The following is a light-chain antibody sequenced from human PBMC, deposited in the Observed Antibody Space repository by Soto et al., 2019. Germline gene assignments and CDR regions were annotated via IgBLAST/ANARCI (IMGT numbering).Light chain of an antibody. J-gene: IGKJ5*01. Sequence: IQLTQSPASLSASVGDKVTITCRASQDIRGALAWYQQSPGEAPRLLIYDASTLESGVPSRFSGRSSGTHFTLTISGLQPEDFATYYCQQFLTYPITCGQGTRLE. CDR3: QQFLTYPIT. CDR1: QDIRGA. V-gene: IGKV1-13*02. CDR2: DAS.